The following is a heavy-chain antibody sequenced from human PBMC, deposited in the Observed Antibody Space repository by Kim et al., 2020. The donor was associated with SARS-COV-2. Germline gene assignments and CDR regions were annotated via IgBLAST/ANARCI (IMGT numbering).Heavy chain of an antibody. CDR3: ARQGLMITFGGVIVPYYYYYMDV. J-gene: IGHJ6*03. CDR1: GCSISSSSYY. Sequence: SETLSLTCTVSGCSISSSSYYWGWIRQPPGKGLEWIGSIYYSGSTYYNPSLKSRVTISVDTSKNQFSLKLSSVTAADTAVYHCARQGLMITFGGVIVPYYYYYMDVWGKGTTVTVSS. V-gene: IGHV4-39*01. D-gene: IGHD3-16*02. CDR2: IYYSGST.